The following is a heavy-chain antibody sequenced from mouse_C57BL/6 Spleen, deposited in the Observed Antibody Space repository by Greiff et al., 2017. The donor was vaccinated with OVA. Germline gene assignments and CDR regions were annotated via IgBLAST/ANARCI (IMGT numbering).Heavy chain of an antibody. V-gene: IGHV5-16*01. Sequence: EVQVVESEGGLVQPGSSMKLSCTASGFTFSDYYMAWVRQVPEKGLEWVANINYDGSSTYYLDSLKSRFIISRDNAKNILYLQMSSLKSEDTATYYCARGGLRRDFDYWGQGTTLTVSS. J-gene: IGHJ2*01. CDR1: GFTFSDYY. CDR2: INYDGSST. CDR3: ARGGLRRDFDY. D-gene: IGHD2-4*01.